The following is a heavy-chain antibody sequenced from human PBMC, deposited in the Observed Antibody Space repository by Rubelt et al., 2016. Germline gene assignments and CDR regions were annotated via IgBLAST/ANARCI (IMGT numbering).Heavy chain of an antibody. CDR2: INPSGSS. D-gene: IGHD3-10*01. CDR1: RGSSSGYY. CDR3: ARGYGSGSYWNY. J-gene: IGHJ4*02. V-gene: IGHV4-34*01. Sequence: QLQLQESGAGLLKPSETLSLTCAVYRGSSSGYYWSWIRQPPGKGLEWIGEINPSGSSNYNPSLRSRVTISVDTSKSQFSLKLSSVTAADTAVYYCARGYGSGSYWNYWGQGTLVSVSS.